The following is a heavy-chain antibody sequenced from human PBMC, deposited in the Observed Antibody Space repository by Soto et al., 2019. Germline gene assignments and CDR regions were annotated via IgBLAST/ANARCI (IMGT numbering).Heavy chain of an antibody. Sequence: SVGSLRLSCAVSGFNFRDYYMSWVRQAPGKGLEWISYIGDSGSPIYYADSVRGRFTTSRDNAKDSLYLQMNRLRAEDTAVYYCARFSDWLISYSFDYWGQGALVTVSS. CDR1: GFNFRDYY. D-gene: IGHD3-9*01. J-gene: IGHJ4*02. V-gene: IGHV3-11*01. CDR3: ARFSDWLISYSFDY. CDR2: IGDSGSPI.